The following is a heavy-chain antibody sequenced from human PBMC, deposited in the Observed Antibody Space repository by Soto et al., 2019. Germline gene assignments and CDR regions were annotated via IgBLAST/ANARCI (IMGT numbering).Heavy chain of an antibody. Sequence: ASVKVSCKASGYTFTSYGISWVRQAPGQGLEWMGWISAYNGNTNYAQKLQGRGTMTTDTSTSTAYMELRSLRSDDTAVYYCARDLPGMMRGNWFDPWGQGTLVTVSS. CDR1: GYTFTSYG. CDR2: ISAYNGNT. D-gene: IGHD3-16*01. CDR3: ARDLPGMMRGNWFDP. J-gene: IGHJ5*02. V-gene: IGHV1-18*01.